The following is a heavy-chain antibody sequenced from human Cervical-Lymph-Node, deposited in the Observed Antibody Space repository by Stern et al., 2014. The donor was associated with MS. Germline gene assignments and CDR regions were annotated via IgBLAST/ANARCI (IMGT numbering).Heavy chain of an antibody. J-gene: IGHJ3*01. Sequence: EVQLVESGGGLVQPGGSLRLSCAASGFIFSDYNMNWVRQAPGKGPEWISFISSSGRTIYYADSLKGRITLPRDNAANSLYLPMSGLRAEDTALYYCAKNKRDYGDYLSTDVLDVWGQGTMVTVSS. V-gene: IGHV3-48*01. D-gene: IGHD4-17*01. CDR2: ISSSGRTI. CDR1: GFIFSDYN. CDR3: AKNKRDYGDYLSTDVLDV.